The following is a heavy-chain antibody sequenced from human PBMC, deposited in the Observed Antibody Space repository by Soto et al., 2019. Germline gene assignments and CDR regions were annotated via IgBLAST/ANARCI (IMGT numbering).Heavy chain of an antibody. V-gene: IGHV1-69*01. CDR3: ARSEGNYDILTGYSNYYYYGMDV. CDR2: IIPIFGTA. J-gene: IGHJ6*02. CDR1: GGTFSSYA. D-gene: IGHD3-9*01. Sequence: QVQLVQSGAEVKKPGSSVKVSCKASGGTFSSYAISWVRQAPGQGLEWMGGIIPIFGTANYAQKFQGRVTITADESTSTAYMELSSLRSEDTAVYYCARSEGNYDILTGYSNYYYYGMDVWDQGTTVTVSS.